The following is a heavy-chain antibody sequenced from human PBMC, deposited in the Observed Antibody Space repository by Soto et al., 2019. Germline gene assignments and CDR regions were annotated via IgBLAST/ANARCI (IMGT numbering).Heavy chain of an antibody. Sequence: PGESLKISCQGSGYSFASYRIGWVRQMGGKDLEWMGIIYPGDSDTRYSPSFQGQVTISADKSLRTAYLQWTSLKASDTALYYCARTRSFTLGFYYDGMDVWGQGTTVTVSS. CDR1: GYSFASYR. D-gene: IGHD6-6*01. J-gene: IGHJ6*02. CDR2: IYPGDSDT. CDR3: ARTRSFTLGFYYDGMDV. V-gene: IGHV5-51*01.